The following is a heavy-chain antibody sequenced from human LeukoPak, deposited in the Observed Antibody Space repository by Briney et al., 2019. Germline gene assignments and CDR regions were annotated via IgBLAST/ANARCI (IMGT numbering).Heavy chain of an antibody. CDR1: GYTFTSYG. V-gene: IGHV1-18*01. Sequence: ASVKVSCKASGYTFTSYGISGVQQAPGQGLEWMGWISAYNGNTNYAQKLQGRVTMTTDTSTSTAYMELRSLRSDDTAVYYCARGYSGYDRYGMDVWGQGTTVTVSS. CDR2: ISAYNGNT. CDR3: ARGYSGYDRYGMDV. J-gene: IGHJ6*02. D-gene: IGHD5-12*01.